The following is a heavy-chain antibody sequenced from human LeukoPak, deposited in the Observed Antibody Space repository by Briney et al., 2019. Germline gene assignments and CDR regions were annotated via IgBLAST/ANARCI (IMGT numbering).Heavy chain of an antibody. CDR3: ARLHIAAADYFDY. CDR2: IYYSGST. Sequence: SETLSLTCTVSGSSISSSTYYWGWIRQPPGKGLEWIGSIYYSGSTYYNPSLKSRVTISVDTSKNQFSLNLSSVTAADTAVYYCARLHIAAADYFDYWGQGTLVTVSS. J-gene: IGHJ4*02. D-gene: IGHD6-13*01. V-gene: IGHV4-39*01. CDR1: GSSISSSTYY.